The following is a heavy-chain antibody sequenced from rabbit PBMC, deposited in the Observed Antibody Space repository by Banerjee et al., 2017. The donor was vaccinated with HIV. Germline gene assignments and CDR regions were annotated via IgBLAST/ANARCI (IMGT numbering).Heavy chain of an antibody. CDR2: IDIGSSGRT. J-gene: IGHJ6*01. Sequence: EESGGGLVQPEGSLTLTCTASGLDFSSSYWICWVRQAPGKGLEWIACIDIGSSGRTYYARWAKGRFTISKTSSTTVTLQMTSLTAADTATYFCSRWAGGSGELWGQGTLVTVS. CDR3: SRWAGGSGEL. V-gene: IGHV1S45*01. D-gene: IGHD8-1*01. CDR1: GLDFSSSYW.